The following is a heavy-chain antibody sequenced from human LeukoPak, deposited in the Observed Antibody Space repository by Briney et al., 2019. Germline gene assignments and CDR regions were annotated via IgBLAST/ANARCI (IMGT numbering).Heavy chain of an antibody. J-gene: IGHJ3*02. V-gene: IGHV3-21*01. Sequence: GGSLRPSCAASGFTFSSYSMNWVRQAPGKGLESVSSISSSSSYIYYADSVEGRFAISRVNAKNSLYLQMNSLRAEDTAVYYCARDESDYGDYVDAFDIWGQGTMVTVSS. D-gene: IGHD4-17*01. CDR2: ISSSSSYI. CDR1: GFTFSSYS. CDR3: ARDESDYGDYVDAFDI.